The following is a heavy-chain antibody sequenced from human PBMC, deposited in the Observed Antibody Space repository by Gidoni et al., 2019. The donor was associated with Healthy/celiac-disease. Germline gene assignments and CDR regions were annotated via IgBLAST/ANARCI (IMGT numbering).Heavy chain of an antibody. Sequence: QVQLQESGPGLVKPSQTLSLPCTVSGGSISSGDYYWSWIRQPPGKCLEWIGYIYYSGSTYYNPSLKSRVTISVDTSKNQFSLKLSSVTAADTAVYYCARVITIFGVDPYYFDYWGQGTLVTVSS. J-gene: IGHJ4*02. D-gene: IGHD3-3*01. CDR1: GGSISSGDYY. V-gene: IGHV4-30-4*01. CDR3: ARVITIFGVDPYYFDY. CDR2: IYYSGST.